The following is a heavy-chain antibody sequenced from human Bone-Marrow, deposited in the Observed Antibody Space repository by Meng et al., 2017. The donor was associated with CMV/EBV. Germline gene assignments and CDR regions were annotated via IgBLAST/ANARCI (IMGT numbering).Heavy chain of an antibody. D-gene: IGHD3-3*01. V-gene: IGHV4-34*01. CDR3: ARGALRFLEWLPVGTNWFDP. CDR1: GGSFSGYY. CDR2: INHSGST. Sequence: SETLSLTCAVYGGSFSGYYWSWIRQPPGKGLEWIGEINHSGSTNYNPSLKSRVTISVDTSKNQFSLKLSSVTAADTAVYYCARGALRFLEWLPVGTNWFDPWGQGTLVTVSS. J-gene: IGHJ5*02.